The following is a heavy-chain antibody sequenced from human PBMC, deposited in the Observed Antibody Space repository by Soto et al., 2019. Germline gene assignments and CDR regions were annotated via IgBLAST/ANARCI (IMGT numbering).Heavy chain of an antibody. CDR1: GFTFSNYA. CDR2: INTSGGNT. J-gene: IGHJ5*01. V-gene: IGHV3-23*01. CDR3: TKDWQNDS. Sequence: EVQLLESGGGLVQPGGSLILSCAASGFTFSNYAMTWVRQAPGKGLECVSTINTSGGNTHYADSVKGRFSVSRDNSKNTLSLQMNSLRADDTAVYYCTKDWQNDSRGQGTLVTVSS.